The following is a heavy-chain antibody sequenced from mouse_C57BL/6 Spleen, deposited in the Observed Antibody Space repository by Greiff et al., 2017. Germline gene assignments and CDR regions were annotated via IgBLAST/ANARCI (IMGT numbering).Heavy chain of an antibody. CDR1: GFTFSSYG. V-gene: IGHV5-6*02. CDR3: ARTGHTVGADWYFDV. D-gene: IGHD1-1*01. CDR2: ISSGGGYT. Sequence: DVMLVESGGDLVKPGGSLKLSCAASGFTFSSYGMSWVRQTPDKRLEWVATISSGGGYTYYPGSVKGRFTISRDNAKNTLYLQMSSLEAEDTAMCYCARTGHTVGADWYFDVWGTGTTVTVSS. J-gene: IGHJ1*03.